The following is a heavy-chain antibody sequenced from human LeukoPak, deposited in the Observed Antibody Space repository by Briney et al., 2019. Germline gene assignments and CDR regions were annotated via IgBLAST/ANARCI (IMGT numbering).Heavy chain of an antibody. CDR3: AKPLYGDYVLDYFDY. D-gene: IGHD4-17*01. V-gene: IGHV3-7*03. CDR2: IMGDGSVR. CDR1: GFTFSGYW. J-gene: IGHJ4*02. Sequence: GGSLRLSCAASGFTFSGYWMTWVRQVPGKGLEWVANIMGDGSVRYYLDSVKGRFTISRDNAENSLYLEINSLRAEDTAVYYCAKPLYGDYVLDYFDYWGQGTLVTVSS.